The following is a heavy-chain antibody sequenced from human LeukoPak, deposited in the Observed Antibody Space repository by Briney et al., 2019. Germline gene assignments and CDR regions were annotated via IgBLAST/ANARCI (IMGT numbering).Heavy chain of an antibody. CDR2: IRNKADSHNT. CDR1: GFSFSDHY. J-gene: IGHJ4*02. Sequence: GGSLRLSCAASGFSFSDHYMDWVRQAPGKGLEWVGRIRNKADSHNTEYAASVKDRFTISRDDSKNSLYLQMNSLKTEDTAMYYCARRAARSVSLDYWGQGTLVTVSS. D-gene: IGHD4-17*01. CDR3: ARRAARSVSLDY. V-gene: IGHV3-72*01.